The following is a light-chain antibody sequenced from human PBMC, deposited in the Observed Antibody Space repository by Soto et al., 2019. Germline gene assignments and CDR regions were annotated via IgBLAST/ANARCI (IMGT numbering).Light chain of an antibody. Sequence: QSALTQPASVSVSPGQSITISCTGTSSDVGGYNYVSWYQQHPGKAPKLIICDVTNRPSGVSNRFSGSKSGNAASLTISGLQAEDEADYYCSSFTTTSTYVFGTGTKVTVL. V-gene: IGLV2-14*01. CDR2: DVT. CDR1: SSDVGGYNY. J-gene: IGLJ1*01. CDR3: SSFTTTSTYV.